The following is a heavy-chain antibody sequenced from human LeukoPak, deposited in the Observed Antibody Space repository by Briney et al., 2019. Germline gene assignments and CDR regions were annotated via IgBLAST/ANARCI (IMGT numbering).Heavy chain of an antibody. D-gene: IGHD2-2*01. CDR2: IVSETVGGRT. J-gene: IGHJ6*02. V-gene: IGHV3-15*07. CDR1: SITFTKAW. CDR3: ARGGVVVPAVRHYYYGMDV. Sequence: PGGSLRLSCAASSITFTKAWMNWVRQAPGKGLEWVARIVSETVGGRTDYAASVKGRFTISRDDSKSTLFLQMSSLKIEDTAVYYCARGGVVVPAVRHYYYGMDVWGQGTTVTVSS.